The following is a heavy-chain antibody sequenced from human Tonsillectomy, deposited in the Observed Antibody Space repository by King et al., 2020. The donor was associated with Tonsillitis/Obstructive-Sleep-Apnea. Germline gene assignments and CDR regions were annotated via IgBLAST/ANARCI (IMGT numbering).Heavy chain of an antibody. CDR1: GGSFSGYY. CDR3: ARGAQWGY. V-gene: IGHV4-34*01. CDR2: ISHSGGT. J-gene: IGHJ4*02. Sequence: VQLQQWGAGLLTPSETLSLTCAVYGGSFSGYYWSWIRQPPGQGLEWIGEISHSGGTSYDPSFQSRVTISLDMSKNRCSLKLSSVTAADTAVYYCARGAQWGYWGQGTLVTVSS. D-gene: IGHD1-26*01.